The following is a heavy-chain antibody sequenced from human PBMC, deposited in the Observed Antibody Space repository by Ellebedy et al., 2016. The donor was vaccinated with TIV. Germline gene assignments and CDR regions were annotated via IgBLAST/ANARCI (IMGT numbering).Heavy chain of an antibody. CDR3: AKDGGSGVWGSYRYCDY. D-gene: IGHD3-16*02. Sequence: GESLKISCAASGFTFNSYGMHWVRQAPGKGLEWVAVISYDGSNKYYADSVKGRFTISRDISKNTLYLQMNSLRAEDTAVYYCAKDGGSGVWGSYRYCDYWGQGTLVTVSS. CDR2: ISYDGSNK. CDR1: GFTFNSYG. V-gene: IGHV3-30*18. J-gene: IGHJ4*02.